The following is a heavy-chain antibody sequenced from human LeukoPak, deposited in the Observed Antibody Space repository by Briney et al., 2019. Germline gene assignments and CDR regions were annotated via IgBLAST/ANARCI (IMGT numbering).Heavy chain of an antibody. Sequence: ASVKVSCKASGYTFTSYGISWVRQAPGQGLEWMGWISAYNGNTDYAQKLQGRVTMTTDTSTSTAYMELRSLRSDNTALYYCARIYSGYGVAYYYYMDVWGKGTTVTVSS. J-gene: IGHJ6*03. CDR3: ARIYSGYGVAYYYYMDV. D-gene: IGHD5-12*01. CDR1: GYTFTSYG. V-gene: IGHV1-18*01. CDR2: ISAYNGNT.